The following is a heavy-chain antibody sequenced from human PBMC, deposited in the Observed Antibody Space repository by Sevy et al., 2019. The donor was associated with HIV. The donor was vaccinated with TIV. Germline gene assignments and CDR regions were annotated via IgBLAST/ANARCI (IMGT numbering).Heavy chain of an antibody. CDR1: GFTFSDYY. D-gene: IGHD4-17*01. V-gene: IGHV3-11*01. CDR3: ARDSDYGDYIIDY. J-gene: IGHJ4*02. Sequence: GGSLRLSCAASGFTFSDYYMSWIRQAPGKGLERVSYISSSGSTIYYADSVKGRFTISRDNAKNSLYLQMNSLRAEDTAVYYCARDSDYGDYIIDYWGQGTLVTVSS. CDR2: ISSSGSTI.